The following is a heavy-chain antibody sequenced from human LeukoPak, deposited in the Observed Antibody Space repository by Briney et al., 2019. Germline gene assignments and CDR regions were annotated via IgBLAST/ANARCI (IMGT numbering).Heavy chain of an antibody. CDR1: RFTFSDYY. J-gene: IGHJ4*02. V-gene: IGHV3-53*01. CDR3: VREVPML. Sequence: GGSLRLSCTASRFTFSDYYMSWIRQAPGKGLEWVSVIFSGGTTFHADSVKGRFTVFRDVSKNTVYLQMNNLRVDDTATYYCVREVPMLWGQGALVTVTS. CDR2: IFSGGTT. D-gene: IGHD3-10*02.